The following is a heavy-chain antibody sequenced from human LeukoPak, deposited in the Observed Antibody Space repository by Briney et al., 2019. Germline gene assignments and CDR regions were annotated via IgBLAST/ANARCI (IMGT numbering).Heavy chain of an antibody. CDR2: INSDGSST. Sequence: GGSLRLSCAASGFTFSTYWVHWVRQAPGKGLVWVSRINSDGSSTSYADSVKGRFTISRDNAKNTLYLQMNSLRAEDTAVYYCARGPVLWSGYYVDYWGQGTLVTVSS. CDR3: ARGPVLWSGYYVDY. D-gene: IGHD3-3*01. CDR1: GFTFSTYW. V-gene: IGHV3-74*01. J-gene: IGHJ4*02.